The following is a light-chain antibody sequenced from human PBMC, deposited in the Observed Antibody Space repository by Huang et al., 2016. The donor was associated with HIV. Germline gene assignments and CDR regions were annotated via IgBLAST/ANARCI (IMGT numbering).Light chain of an antibody. J-gene: IGKJ5*01. V-gene: IGKV4-1*01. Sequence: DIVMTQSPDSLSVSPGERATIDCKSSQSLLYSLNNKNYLAWIQQKPGRSPKLLLYWASTRESGIPERFSGSGSGTDFTLTINNLQPEDVATYYCQQYYQNPQTFGQGT. CDR1: QSLLYSLNNKNY. CDR2: WAS. CDR3: QQYYQNPQT.